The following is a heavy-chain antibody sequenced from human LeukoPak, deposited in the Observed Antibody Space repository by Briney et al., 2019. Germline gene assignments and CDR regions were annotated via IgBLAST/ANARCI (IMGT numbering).Heavy chain of an antibody. J-gene: IGHJ6*02. CDR2: VYSGGST. D-gene: IGHD3-3*01. CDR3: ARHFGVISKGVYYYYYGLDV. Sequence: GGSLRLSCAASGFTVSTIYMSWVRQAPGKGLEWVSVVYSGGSTYYADSVKGRFTVSRDNSKNTLYLQMSSLRAEDTAVYYCARHFGVISKGVYYYYYGLDVWGQGTTVTVSS. CDR1: GFTVSTIY. V-gene: IGHV3-66*04.